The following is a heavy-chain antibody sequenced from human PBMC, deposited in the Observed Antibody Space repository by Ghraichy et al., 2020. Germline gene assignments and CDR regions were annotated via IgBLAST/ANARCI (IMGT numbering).Heavy chain of an antibody. CDR2: IYYSGST. CDR3: ARQRWGELLIVDAFDI. D-gene: IGHD1-26*01. J-gene: IGHJ3*02. V-gene: IGHV4-39*01. CDR1: GGSISSSSYY. Sequence: SETLSLTCTVSGGSISSSSYYWGWIRQPPGKGLEWIGSIYYSGSTYYNPSLKSRVTISVDTSKNQFSLKLSSVTAADTAVYYCARQRWGELLIVDAFDIWGQGTMVTVSS.